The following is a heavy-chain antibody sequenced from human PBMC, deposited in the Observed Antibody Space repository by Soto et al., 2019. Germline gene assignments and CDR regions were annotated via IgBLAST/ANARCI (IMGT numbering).Heavy chain of an antibody. J-gene: IGHJ4*02. Sequence: ASVKVSCKVSGYTLTELSMHWVRQAPGKGLEWMGGFDPEDGETIYAQKFQGRVTMTEDTSTDTAYMELSSLRSEDTAVYYCATIPFGGVIVFPQADYWGQGTLVTVSS. CDR1: GYTLTELS. D-gene: IGHD3-16*02. CDR3: ATIPFGGVIVFPQADY. V-gene: IGHV1-24*01. CDR2: FDPEDGET.